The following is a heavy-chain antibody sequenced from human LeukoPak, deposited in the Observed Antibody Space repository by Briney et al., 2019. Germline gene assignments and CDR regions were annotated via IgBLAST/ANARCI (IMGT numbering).Heavy chain of an antibody. Sequence: GASVKDSCKASGYTFTTYNINWVRQAPGQGLQWMGWMNPNSGNTGYAQKFQGRVTMTRDTSMSTAYIELRSLTSQDTAVYYCARGDTWNARCDHSGQGTLVAVSS. CDR1: GYTFTTYN. V-gene: IGHV1-8*01. D-gene: IGHD1-1*01. CDR2: MNPNSGNT. CDR3: ARGDTWNARCDH. J-gene: IGHJ4*02.